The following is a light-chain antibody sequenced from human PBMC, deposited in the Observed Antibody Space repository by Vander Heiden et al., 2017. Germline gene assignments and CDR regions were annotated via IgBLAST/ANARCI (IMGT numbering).Light chain of an antibody. CDR1: QSVLRNSNNKNY. Sequence: DIVMTQSPDSLAVSLGERATLTCKSSQSVLRNSNNKNYLAWYQQKSGQPLKLLVYWASTRESGVPDRFSGSGSGTDFSLTISNLQAEDVAVYYCQQYSKTPFSFGPGTEVAIK. CDR2: WAS. CDR3: QQYSKTPFS. V-gene: IGKV4-1*01. J-gene: IGKJ3*01.